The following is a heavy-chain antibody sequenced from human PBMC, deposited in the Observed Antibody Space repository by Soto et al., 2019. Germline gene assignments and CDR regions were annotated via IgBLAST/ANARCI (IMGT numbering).Heavy chain of an antibody. D-gene: IGHD3-22*01. CDR3: ARDPGGSYDSSCYWSVWYYYGMDV. CDR1: GYTFTSYG. Sequence: ASVKVSCKASGYTFTSYGISWVRQAPGQGIEWMGWISAYNGNTNYAQKLQGRVTMTTDTSTSTAYMELRSLRSDDTAVYYCARDPGGSYDSSCYWSVWYYYGMDVWVQGTTVIVSS. CDR2: ISAYNGNT. V-gene: IGHV1-18*01. J-gene: IGHJ6*01.